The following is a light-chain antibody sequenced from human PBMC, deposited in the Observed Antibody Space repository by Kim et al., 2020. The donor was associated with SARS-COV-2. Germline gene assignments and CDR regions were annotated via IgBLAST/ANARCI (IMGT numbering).Light chain of an antibody. CDR1: QSVSSNY. J-gene: IGKJ2*01. CDR3: QQYGSSPYT. V-gene: IGKV3-20*01. Sequence: LSPGERATISCRASQSVSSNYLAWYQQKPAQAPRLLIYGASSRATGIPDRFSGSGSGTDFTLTISRLEAEDFTVYYCQQYGSSPYTFGQGTKLEIK. CDR2: GAS.